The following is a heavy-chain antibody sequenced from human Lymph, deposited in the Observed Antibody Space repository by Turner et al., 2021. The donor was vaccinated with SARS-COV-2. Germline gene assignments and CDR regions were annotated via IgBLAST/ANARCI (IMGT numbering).Heavy chain of an antibody. J-gene: IGHJ4*02. D-gene: IGHD3-22*01. V-gene: IGHV3-30*04. Sequence: QVQLVESGGGVVQPGRSLRLSWAASGFPFSSYAMHWVRQAPGKGLEWVAFISYDESDKYYADSVKGRFTFSRDNSKNTLYLRMNSLRAEDTAVYNCARDRDSSGWVDYWGQGTLVTVSS. CDR3: ARDRDSSGWVDY. CDR1: GFPFSSYA. CDR2: ISYDESDK.